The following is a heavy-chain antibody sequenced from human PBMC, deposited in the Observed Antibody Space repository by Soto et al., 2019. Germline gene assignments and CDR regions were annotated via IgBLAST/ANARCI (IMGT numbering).Heavy chain of an antibody. D-gene: IGHD3-9*01. J-gene: IGHJ6*02. CDR2: INPFFKGT. CDR3: ARDVQVNYFDNTYHYYAMDV. CDR1: GGTFSDHA. Sequence: QVQLVQSGTEVKMPGSSVKVSCKAFGGTFSDHAVSWVRQAPGQGLEWMGGINPFFKGTKYAQKFQGRLTSTADASTSTAYMDLYSLISEDTAVYYCARDVQVNYFDNTYHYYAMDVWGQGTTVIVSS. V-gene: IGHV1-69*01.